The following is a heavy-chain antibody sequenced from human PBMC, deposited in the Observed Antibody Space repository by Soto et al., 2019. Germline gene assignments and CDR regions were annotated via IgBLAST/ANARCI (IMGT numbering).Heavy chain of an antibody. Sequence: SETLSLTCTVSGGSISSGGYYWSWIRQHPGKGLEWIGYIYYSGSTYYNPSLKSRVTISVDTSKNQFSLKLSSVTAADTAVYYCARFPAYSSSPTWFDPWGQGTLVTVSS. V-gene: IGHV4-31*03. CDR1: GGSISSGGYY. CDR2: IYYSGST. J-gene: IGHJ5*02. D-gene: IGHD6-6*01. CDR3: ARFPAYSSSPTWFDP.